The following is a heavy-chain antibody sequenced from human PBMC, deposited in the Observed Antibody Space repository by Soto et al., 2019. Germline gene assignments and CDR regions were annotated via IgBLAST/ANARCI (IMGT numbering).Heavy chain of an antibody. CDR1: GGTFSSYA. V-gene: IGHV1-69*13. CDR3: ASLLRFLEWFPPDYYGMDV. CDR2: IIPIFGTA. J-gene: IGHJ6*02. Sequence: SVKVSCKASGGTFSSYAISWVRQAPGQGLERMGGIIPIFGTANYAQKFQGRVTITADESTSTAYMELSSLRSEDTAVYYCASLLRFLEWFPPDYYGMDVWGQGTTVTVSS. D-gene: IGHD3-3*01.